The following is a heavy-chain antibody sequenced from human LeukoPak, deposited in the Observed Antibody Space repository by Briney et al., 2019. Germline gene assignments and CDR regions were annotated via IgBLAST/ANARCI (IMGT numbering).Heavy chain of an antibody. J-gene: IGHJ4*02. CDR2: IYYSGST. CDR3: ARLDSSSWYYFDY. CDR1: GGSISSSSYY. Sequence: PSETLSLTCTVSGGSISSSSYYWGWIRQPPGKGLEGMGSIYYSGSTYYNPSLKSRVTISVDTSKNQFSLKLSSVTAADTAVYYCARLDSSSWYYFDYWGQGTLVTVSS. V-gene: IGHV4-39*01. D-gene: IGHD6-13*01.